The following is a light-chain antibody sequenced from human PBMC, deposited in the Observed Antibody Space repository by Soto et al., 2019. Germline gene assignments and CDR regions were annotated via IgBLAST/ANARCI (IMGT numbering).Light chain of an antibody. CDR1: QSFRSN. J-gene: IGKJ1*01. Sequence: EIVMTQSPATLSVSPGERATLSCRASQSFRSNLAWYQQKPGQAPRLLIYGTSTRATGIPARFSGSGSGTEFTLIISSLQSEDFAVYYCQQYNSSPRTFGQGTKVDIK. CDR2: GTS. V-gene: IGKV3-15*01. CDR3: QQYNSSPRT.